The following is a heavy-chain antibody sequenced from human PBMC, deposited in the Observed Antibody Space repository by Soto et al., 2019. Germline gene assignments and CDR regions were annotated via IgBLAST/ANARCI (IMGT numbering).Heavy chain of an antibody. D-gene: IGHD3-3*01. CDR2: INHSGTT. J-gene: IGHJ4*02. V-gene: IGHV4-34*08. Sequence: PSETLSLTCAVYGGTFSGYSWSWIRQPPGKGLEWIGEINHSGTTNYNPSLKSRVTISADTSKNQFSLKLSSVTAADTAVYYCATSALRFLEWLPSAPLDYWGQGTLVTVSS. CDR1: GGTFSGYS. CDR3: ATSALRFLEWLPSAPLDY.